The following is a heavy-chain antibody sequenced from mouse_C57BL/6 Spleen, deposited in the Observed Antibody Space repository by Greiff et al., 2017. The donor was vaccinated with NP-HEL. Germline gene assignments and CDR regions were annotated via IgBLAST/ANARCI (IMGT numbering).Heavy chain of an antibody. Sequence: EVQLQQSGAELVRPGASVKLSCTASGFNIKDDYMHWVKQRPEQGLEWIGWIDPENGDTEYASKFQGKATITADTSSNTAYLQLSSLTSEDTAVYYGTPCGSSRAWFAYWGQGTLVTVSA. CDR3: TPCGSSRAWFAY. D-gene: IGHD1-1*01. V-gene: IGHV14-4*01. J-gene: IGHJ3*01. CDR2: IDPENGDT. CDR1: GFNIKDDY.